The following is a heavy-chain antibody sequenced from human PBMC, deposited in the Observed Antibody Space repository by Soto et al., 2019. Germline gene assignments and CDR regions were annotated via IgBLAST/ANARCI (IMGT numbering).Heavy chain of an antibody. CDR3: ARGRGSGDYRNYYFDY. V-gene: IGHV4-34*01. D-gene: IGHD4-17*01. CDR2: INHSGST. J-gene: IGHJ4*02. CDR1: GGSFSGYY. Sequence: SETLSLTCAVYGGSFSGYYWSWIRQPPGKGLEWIGEINHSGSTNYNPSLKSRVTISVDTSKNQFSLKLSSVTAADTAVYYCARGRGSGDYRNYYFDYWGQGTLVTVSS.